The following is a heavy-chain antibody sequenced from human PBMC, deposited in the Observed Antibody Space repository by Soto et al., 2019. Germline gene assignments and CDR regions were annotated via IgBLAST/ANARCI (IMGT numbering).Heavy chain of an antibody. Sequence: GAALKISGEGSGYRLTRSWIAWVRQMPGKGLEWMGIIYPGDSDTRYSPSFQGQVTISADKSISTAYLQWSSLKASDTAMYYCARHRLWWANVDIWGQGTMVTVSS. D-gene: IGHD2-21*01. CDR2: IYPGDSDT. CDR3: ARHRLWWANVDI. V-gene: IGHV5-51*01. CDR1: GYRLTRSW. J-gene: IGHJ3*02.